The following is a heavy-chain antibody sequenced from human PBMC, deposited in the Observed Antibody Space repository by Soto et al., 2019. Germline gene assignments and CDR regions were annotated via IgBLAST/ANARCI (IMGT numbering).Heavy chain of an antibody. Sequence: QVQLQESGPGLVKPSETLFLTCTVSGGSVSSGSYYWSWIRQPPGKGLEWIGYIYYSGSTNYNPALKGRVTISVDTSKNQFSLTLSSVTAADTAVYYFARGQLERLSVWFDPWGQGTLVTVSS. D-gene: IGHD1-1*01. CDR1: GGSVSSGSYY. CDR3: ARGQLERLSVWFDP. J-gene: IGHJ5*02. CDR2: IYYSGST. V-gene: IGHV4-61*01.